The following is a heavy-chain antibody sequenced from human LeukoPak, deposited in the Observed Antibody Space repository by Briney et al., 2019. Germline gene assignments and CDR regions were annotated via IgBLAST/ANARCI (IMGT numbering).Heavy chain of an antibody. CDR2: IYYSGST. D-gene: IGHD5/OR15-5a*01. Sequence: SETLSLTCTVSGGSISSYYWSWIRQPPGKGLEWIGYIYYSGSTNYNPSLKSRVTISVDTSKNQFSLRLTSVTAADTAVYFCATLVSTRYYFDYWGQGTLVTVSS. V-gene: IGHV4-59*08. CDR3: ATLVSTRYYFDY. J-gene: IGHJ4*02. CDR1: GGSISSYY.